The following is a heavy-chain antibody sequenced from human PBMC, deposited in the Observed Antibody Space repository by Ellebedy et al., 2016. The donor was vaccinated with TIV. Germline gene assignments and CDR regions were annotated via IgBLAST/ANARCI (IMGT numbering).Heavy chain of an antibody. CDR1: GFAFRKYW. V-gene: IGHV3-7*03. J-gene: IGHJ3*01. CDR3: ARYPRSGGDRAFDV. Sequence: GESLKISCAASGFAFRKYWMSWVRQAPGKGLEWVANIDQDASEKNYVDSVKGRFTISRDNAKNSLDLQMSTLRAEDTAFYYCARYPRSGGDRAFDVWGQGTMVTVSS. D-gene: IGHD3-10*01. CDR2: IDQDASEK.